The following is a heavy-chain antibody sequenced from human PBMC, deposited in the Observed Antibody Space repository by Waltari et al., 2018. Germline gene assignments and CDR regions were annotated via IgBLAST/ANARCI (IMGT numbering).Heavy chain of an antibody. Sequence: CKASGGTFSSYAISWVRQAPGQGLEWMGRIIPIFGTANYAQKFQGRVTITADKSTSTAYMELSSLRSEDTAVYYCARPSSSSYALDAFDIWGQGTMVTVSS. J-gene: IGHJ3*02. CDR1: GGTFSSYA. CDR3: ARPSSSSYALDAFDI. CDR2: IIPIFGTA. D-gene: IGHD6-6*01. V-gene: IGHV1-69*06.